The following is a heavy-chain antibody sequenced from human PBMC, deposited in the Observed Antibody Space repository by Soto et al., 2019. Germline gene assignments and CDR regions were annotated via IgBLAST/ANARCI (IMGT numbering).Heavy chain of an antibody. V-gene: IGHV3-15*04. CDR2: IGSRGETYATT. CDR1: GFTFGASA. CDR3: TTDPVTMIVVVPSSG. D-gene: IGHD3-22*01. J-gene: IGHJ4*02. Sequence: PGGSLRLSCSASGFTFGASALQWARQASGTGLEWLGRIGSRGETYATTDYAAPVKGRFTISRDDSKNTLYLQMNSLKTEDRAVYYCTTDPVTMIVVVPSSGWGQGTLVTVSS.